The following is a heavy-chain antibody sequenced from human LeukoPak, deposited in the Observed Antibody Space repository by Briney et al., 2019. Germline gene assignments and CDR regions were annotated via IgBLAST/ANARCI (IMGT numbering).Heavy chain of an antibody. CDR2: INSKSGGT. CDR1: GYTFTDYY. Sequence: GSVTVSCEASGYTFTDYYMHWVRQAPGQGLEWVGWINSKSGGTKYAQKLQGRVTITRDKSITTAYMELSRLRADDTAVYYCGRGQGYGVYCDYWGQGTLLTLSS. D-gene: IGHD4-17*01. CDR3: GRGQGYGVYCDY. V-gene: IGHV1-2*02. J-gene: IGHJ4*02.